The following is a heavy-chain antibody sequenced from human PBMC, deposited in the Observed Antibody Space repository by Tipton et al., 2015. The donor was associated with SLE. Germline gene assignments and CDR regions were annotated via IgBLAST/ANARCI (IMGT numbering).Heavy chain of an antibody. CDR3: AAEYSSGYSSGWYN. CDR2: IYSSGST. V-gene: IGHV4-61*09. J-gene: IGHJ4*02. CDR1: GGSISSGSYY. D-gene: IGHD6-19*01. Sequence: TLSLTCTVSGGSISSGSYYWSWLRQPAGKGLVWIGHIYSSGSTNYNPSPKSRVTISVDTSKNQFSLKLSSVTAADTAVYYCAAEYSSGYSSGWYNWGQGTLVTVSS.